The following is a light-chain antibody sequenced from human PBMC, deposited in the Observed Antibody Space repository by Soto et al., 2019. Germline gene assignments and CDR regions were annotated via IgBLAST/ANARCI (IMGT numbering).Light chain of an antibody. Sequence: DIQVTQSPSSLSASVGDRVTITCRASQNIRTSLNWYQQRPGKAPQLLIYAASSLQSGVSSRFSGSGSGTNFTLTVSSLQPEDFAIYYCQQSSFTGYTFGQGTKVDIK. CDR2: AAS. V-gene: IGKV1-39*01. J-gene: IGKJ2*01. CDR1: QNIRTS. CDR3: QQSSFTGYT.